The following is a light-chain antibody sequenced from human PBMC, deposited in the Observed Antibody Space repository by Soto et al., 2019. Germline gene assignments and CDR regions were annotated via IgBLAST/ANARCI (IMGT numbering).Light chain of an antibody. CDR1: SSDVGAYKY. J-gene: IGLJ3*02. CDR3: TSYVGNDIWV. Sequence: ALTQPPSASGSPGQSVTISCTGTSSDVGAYKYISWYQQYPGKAPKLMIYEVTKRPSGVPDRFSGSKSGNTASLTVSGLQAEDEADYYCTSYVGNDIWVFGGGTKLTVL. V-gene: IGLV2-8*01. CDR2: EVT.